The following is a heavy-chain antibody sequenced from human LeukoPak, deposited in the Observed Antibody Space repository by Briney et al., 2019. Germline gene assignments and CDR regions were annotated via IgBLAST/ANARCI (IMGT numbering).Heavy chain of an antibody. CDR1: GFTFSSYG. Sequence: GGSLRLSCAASGFTFSSYGMHWVRQAPGKGLEWVAFIWYDGSDKYYADSVKGRLTISRDNFKNTLYLQMKSLRAEDTAVYYCARDLSSGYYYEALYYYGMDVWGQGTTVTVSS. CDR3: ARDLSSGYYYEALYYYGMDV. V-gene: IGHV3-33*01. J-gene: IGHJ6*02. CDR2: IWYDGSDK. D-gene: IGHD3-22*01.